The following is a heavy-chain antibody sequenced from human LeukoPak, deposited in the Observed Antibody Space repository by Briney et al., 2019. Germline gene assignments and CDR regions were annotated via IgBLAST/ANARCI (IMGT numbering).Heavy chain of an antibody. CDR1: GLSFISYS. CDR3: AKDPFGLSARQPPGQYY. J-gene: IGHJ4*02. Sequence: GGSLSFSCEASGLSFISYSLNWARKAPGKGLEGFYSFGRSGSTIYYADSVKGRFTISRDNAQNSLYLQMNSLRAEDTAVYYCAKDPFGLSARQPPGQYYWGQGTLVTVSS. V-gene: IGHV3-48*01. CDR2: FGRSGSTI. D-gene: IGHD2-15*01.